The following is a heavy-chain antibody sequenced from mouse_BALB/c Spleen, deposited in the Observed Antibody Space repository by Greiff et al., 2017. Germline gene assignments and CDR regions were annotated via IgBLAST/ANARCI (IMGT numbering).Heavy chain of an antibody. J-gene: IGHJ3*01. Sequence: EVQVVESGGGLVKPGGSLKLSCAASGFAFSSYDMSWVRQTPEKRLEWVAYISSGGGSTYYPDTVKGRFTISRDNAKNTLYLQMSSLKSEDTAMYYCARQGDGGFAYWGQGTLVTVSA. CDR2: ISSGGGST. V-gene: IGHV5-12-1*01. D-gene: IGHD3-3*01. CDR1: GFAFSSYD. CDR3: ARQGDGGFAY.